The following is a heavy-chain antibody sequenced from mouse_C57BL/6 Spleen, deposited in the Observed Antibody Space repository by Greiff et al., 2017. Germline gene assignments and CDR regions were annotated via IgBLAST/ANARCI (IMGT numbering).Heavy chain of an antibody. CDR3: TIDRYYYGSSYNWYFDV. J-gene: IGHJ1*03. V-gene: IGHV5-9-1*02. D-gene: IGHD1-1*01. Sequence: EVKLVESGEGLVKPGGSLKLSCAASGFTFSSYAMSWVRQTPEKRLEWVAYISSGGDYIYYADTVKGRFPISRDNARNTLYLQMSSLKSEDTAMYYCTIDRYYYGSSYNWYFDVWGTGTTVTVSS. CDR1: GFTFSSYA. CDR2: ISSGGDYI.